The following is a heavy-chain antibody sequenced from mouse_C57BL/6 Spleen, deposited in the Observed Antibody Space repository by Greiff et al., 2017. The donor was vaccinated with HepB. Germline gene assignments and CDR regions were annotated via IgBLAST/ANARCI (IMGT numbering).Heavy chain of an antibody. V-gene: IGHV1-15*01. CDR2: IDPETGGT. CDR3: TKLLPGGYFDY. Sequence: QVHVKQSGAELVRPGASVTLSCKASGYTFTDYEMHWVKQTPVHGLEWIGAIDPETGGTAYNQKFKGKAILTADKSSSTAYMELRSLTSEDSAVYYCTKLLPGGYFDYWGQGTTLTVSS. CDR1: GYTFTDYE. J-gene: IGHJ2*01.